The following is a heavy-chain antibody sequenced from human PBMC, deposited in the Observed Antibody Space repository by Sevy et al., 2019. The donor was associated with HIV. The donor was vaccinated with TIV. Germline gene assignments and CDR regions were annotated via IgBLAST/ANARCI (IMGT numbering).Heavy chain of an antibody. CDR3: ARGGTSEIYYYYYGMDV. J-gene: IGHJ6*02. V-gene: IGHV3-30-3*01. Sequence: GGCLRLSCAASGFTFSSYAMHWARQAPGKGLEWVAVISYDGSNKYYADSVKGRFTISRDNSKNTLYLQMNSLRAEDTAVYYCARGGTSEIYYYYYGMDVWGQGTTVTVSS. D-gene: IGHD2-2*01. CDR2: ISYDGSNK. CDR1: GFTFSSYA.